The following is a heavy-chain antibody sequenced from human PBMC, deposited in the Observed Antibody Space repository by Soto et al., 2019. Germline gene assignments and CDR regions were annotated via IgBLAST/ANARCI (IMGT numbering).Heavy chain of an antibody. J-gene: IGHJ5*02. CDR3: ASFHGDDSRWFAP. Sequence: QVQLVQSGAEVKKPGASVKVSCKASGYTFTSYGISWVRQAPGQGLEWMGWISAYNGNTNYAQKLQGRVTMTTDTPTSTADMELGSLGRDDRPLYYWASFHGDDSRWFAPWGQGPQVPV. CDR2: ISAYNGNT. CDR1: GYTFTSYG. D-gene: IGHD4-17*01. V-gene: IGHV1-18*04.